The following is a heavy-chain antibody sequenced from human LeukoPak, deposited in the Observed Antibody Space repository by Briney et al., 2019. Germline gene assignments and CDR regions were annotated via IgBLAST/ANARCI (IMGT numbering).Heavy chain of an antibody. CDR2: ISSSSSYI. D-gene: IGHD3-22*01. CDR1: GFTFSSYS. V-gene: IGHV3-21*01. Sequence: GGSLRLSCAASGFTFSSYSMNWVRQAPGKGLEWVSSISSSSSYIYYADSGKGRFTISRDNAKNSLYLQMNSLRAEDTAVYYCARGEYYDSSGYYYATFFDYWGQGTLVTVSS. CDR3: ARGEYYDSSGYYYATFFDY. J-gene: IGHJ4*02.